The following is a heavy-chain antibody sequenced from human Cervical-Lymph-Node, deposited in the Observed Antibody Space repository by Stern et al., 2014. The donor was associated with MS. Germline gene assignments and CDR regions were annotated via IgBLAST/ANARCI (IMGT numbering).Heavy chain of an antibody. J-gene: IGHJ6*02. D-gene: IGHD1-26*01. CDR1: GGTFSSYA. V-gene: IGHV1-69*01. Sequence: MQLVESGAEVKKPGSSVKVSCKASGGTFSSYAISWVRQAPGQGLEWLGGIIPIFGTANYAQKFQGRVTITADESTSTAYMELSSPRPEDTAVYYCARGELKEGLVRGMDVWGQGTTVTVSS. CDR2: IIPIFGTA. CDR3: ARGELKEGLVRGMDV.